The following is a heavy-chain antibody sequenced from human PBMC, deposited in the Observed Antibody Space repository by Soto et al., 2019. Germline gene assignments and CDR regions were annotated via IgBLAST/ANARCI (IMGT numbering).Heavy chain of an antibody. D-gene: IGHD4-17*01. CDR1: GYTFTSYG. V-gene: IGHV1-18*01. CDR2: ISANNGNT. CDR3: AGAYGGYFLFALHY. J-gene: IGHJ4*02. Sequence: QVQLVQSGAEVKKPGASVKVSCKASGYTFTSYGISWVRQAPGQGLEWMGWISANNGNTNYAQKPQGGVTLTTDTSTSTDYMELRSLRADDTALYYGAGAYGGYFLFALHYWGQGTLVTVSS.